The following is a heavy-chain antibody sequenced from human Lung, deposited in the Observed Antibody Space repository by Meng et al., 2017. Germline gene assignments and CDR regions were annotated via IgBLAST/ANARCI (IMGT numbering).Heavy chain of an antibody. CDR1: CDSITSDIW. CDR2: VYHRGDT. D-gene: IGHD1-7*01. Sequence: QVQLQESGPGLVKPSGTLSLTCTVSCDSITSDIWWSWVRQPPGKGLEWIGGVYHRGDTNYNPSLKSRVVISVDKSKNQFSLNLSSVTAADTAVYYGGRDQGRELINHWGQGTLVTVSS. CDR3: GRDQGRELINH. V-gene: IGHV4-4*02. J-gene: IGHJ4*02.